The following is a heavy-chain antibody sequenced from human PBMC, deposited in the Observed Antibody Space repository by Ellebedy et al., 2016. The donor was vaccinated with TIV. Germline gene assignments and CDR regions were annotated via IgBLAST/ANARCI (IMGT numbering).Heavy chain of an antibody. Sequence: PGGSLRLSCAASGFTFSSDCMHWVRQGPGEGLVWVSRISPDGSATNYADSVKGRFTISRDNAKNTLYLQRNSLRGEDTAVYYCVKELCGSRDYWGQGTLVTVSS. CDR2: ISPDGSAT. D-gene: IGHD1-26*01. CDR1: GFTFSSDC. V-gene: IGHV3-74*01. J-gene: IGHJ4*02. CDR3: VKELCGSRDY.